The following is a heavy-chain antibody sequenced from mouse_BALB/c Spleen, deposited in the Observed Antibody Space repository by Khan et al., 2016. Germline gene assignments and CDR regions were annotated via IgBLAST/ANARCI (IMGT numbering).Heavy chain of an antibody. CDR2: IRNKAIGYTT. J-gene: IGHJ2*01. Sequence: EVELVESGGGLVQPGDSLRLSCATSGFTFTDYYMNWVRQPPGKALEWLGLIRNKAIGYTTEYSPSVKGRFTISRDNSQSILYLQMNTLRAKDSATYNCARDMGGMLFDYWGQGTTLTVSS. V-gene: IGHV7-3*02. CDR3: ARDMGGMLFDY. D-gene: IGHD1-1*02. CDR1: GFTFTDYY.